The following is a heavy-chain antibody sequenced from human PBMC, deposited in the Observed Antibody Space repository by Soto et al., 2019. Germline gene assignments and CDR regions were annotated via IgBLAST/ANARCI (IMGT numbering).Heavy chain of an antibody. CDR1: GYTFTSYG. Sequence: ASVKVSCKTSGYTFTSYGVSWVRQATGQGLEWMGWMNPNSGNTGYAQKFQGRVTMTRNTSISTAYMELSSLRSEDTAVYYCARGNYDFWSGYSTRYYYYYMDVWGKGTTVTVSS. CDR2: MNPNSGNT. J-gene: IGHJ6*03. CDR3: ARGNYDFWSGYSTRYYYYYMDV. V-gene: IGHV1-8*02. D-gene: IGHD3-3*01.